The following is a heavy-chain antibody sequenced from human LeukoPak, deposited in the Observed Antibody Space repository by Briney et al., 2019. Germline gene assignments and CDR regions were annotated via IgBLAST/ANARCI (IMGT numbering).Heavy chain of an antibody. CDR2: ISGGGGST. D-gene: IGHD3-16*01. CDR3: TGGVMSLYYFGY. V-gene: IGHV3-23*01. Sequence: PGGSLRLSCAASGFTFSTYALSWVRQAPGKGLEWVSAISGGGGSTYYADSVKGRFTISRDNSKNTLYLQMNSLRAEDTAVYFCTGGVMSLYYFGYWGQGTLVTVSS. CDR1: GFTFSTYA. J-gene: IGHJ4*02.